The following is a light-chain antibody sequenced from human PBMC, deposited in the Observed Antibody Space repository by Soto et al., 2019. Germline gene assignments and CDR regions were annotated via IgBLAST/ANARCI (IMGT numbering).Light chain of an antibody. V-gene: IGLV2-14*01. CDR2: DVT. Sequence: QSVLTQPASVSGAPGPSITISGTGTSSDVGYYNYVSWYQQHPGKAPKLMIYDVTNRPSGVSNRFSGSKSGNTASLTISGRQAEDEADYYCSSQGSSSTLIFGGGTKLTVL. CDR1: SSDVGYYNY. J-gene: IGLJ2*01. CDR3: SSQGSSSTLI.